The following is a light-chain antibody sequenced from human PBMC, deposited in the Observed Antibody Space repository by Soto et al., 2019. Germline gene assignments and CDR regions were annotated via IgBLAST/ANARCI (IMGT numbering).Light chain of an antibody. CDR1: SSDIGAYNF. Sequence: QSALTQPASVSGSPGQSITISCTGTSSDIGAYNFVSWYQQHPGKAPKLMLYDVNIRPSGVSNRFSGSKSGKTASLTISGLQAADEADYYCTSWTTSTTMIFGGGTKVTVL. CDR2: DVN. V-gene: IGLV2-14*03. CDR3: TSWTTSTTMI. J-gene: IGLJ2*01.